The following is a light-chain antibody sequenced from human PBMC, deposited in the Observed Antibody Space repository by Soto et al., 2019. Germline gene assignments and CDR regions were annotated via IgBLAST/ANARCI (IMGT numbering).Light chain of an antibody. CDR2: EVT. V-gene: IGLV2-8*01. Sequence: QSALTQPPSASGSPGQSVTISCAGSSSDIGASNSVSWYQQHPGKAPKLLISEVTKRPSGVPDRFSGSKSGNTASLTVSGLQADDEADYYCGSKAGSNKHVVFGGVTKLTVL. CDR3: GSKAGSNKHVV. J-gene: IGLJ2*01. CDR1: SSDIGASNS.